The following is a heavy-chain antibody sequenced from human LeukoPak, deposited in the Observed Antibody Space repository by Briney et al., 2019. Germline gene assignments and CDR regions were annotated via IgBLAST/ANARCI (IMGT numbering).Heavy chain of an antibody. Sequence: GGSLRLSCVASGLTVSNHWMSWVRQAPGKGLEWVANIKTDGSEKYYVDSVKGRFTISRDNAKNSLYLQMNSLRAEDTAVYYCARDYTGYFPWGQGTLAIVSS. V-gene: IGHV3-7*03. CDR1: GLTVSNHW. CDR2: IKTDGSEK. D-gene: IGHD3-9*01. J-gene: IGHJ5*02. CDR3: ARDYTGYFP.